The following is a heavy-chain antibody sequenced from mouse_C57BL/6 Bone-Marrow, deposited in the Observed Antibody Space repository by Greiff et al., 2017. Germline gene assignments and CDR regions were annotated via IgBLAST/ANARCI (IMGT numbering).Heavy chain of an antibody. D-gene: IGHD4-1*02. CDR3: AMTTVTSFAY. CDR1: GFPFTDYY. V-gene: IGHV7-3*01. J-gene: IGHJ3*01. Sequence: EVQLVESGGGLVQPGGSLSLSCAASGFPFTDYYMSWVRQPPGKALEWLGFIRNKANGYTTEYSASVKCRFTISRDNSQSIRYLHRNALRAEDSATYDCAMTTVTSFAYWFQGTLVTVSA. CDR2: IRNKANGYTT.